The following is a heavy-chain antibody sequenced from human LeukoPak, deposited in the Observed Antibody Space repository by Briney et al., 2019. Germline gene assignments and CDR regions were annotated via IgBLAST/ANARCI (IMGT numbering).Heavy chain of an antibody. V-gene: IGHV3-30*04. D-gene: IGHD5-18*01. CDR3: ARGGYSYGYFDY. CDR2: ISYDGSNK. CDR1: GFSLSSYA. J-gene: IGHJ4*02. Sequence: GGSLRLSCAASGFSLSSYAMHWVRQAPGKGPEWVAVISYDGSNKYYADSVKGRFTISRDNSKNTLYLQMNSLRAEDTAVYYCARGGYSYGYFDYWGQGTLVTVSS.